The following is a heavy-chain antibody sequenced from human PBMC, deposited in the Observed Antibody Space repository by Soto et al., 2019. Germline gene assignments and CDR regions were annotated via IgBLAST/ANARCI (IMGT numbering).Heavy chain of an antibody. V-gene: IGHV1-69*13. D-gene: IGHD4-4*01. Sequence: ASVKVSCKASGGTFSSYAISWVRQAPGQGLEWMEGIIPIFGTANYAQKFQGRVTITADESTSTAYMELSSLRSEDTAVYYCARGLDYSNYPNWFDPWGQGTLVTVSS. CDR1: GGTFSSYA. J-gene: IGHJ5*02. CDR2: IIPIFGTA. CDR3: ARGLDYSNYPNWFDP.